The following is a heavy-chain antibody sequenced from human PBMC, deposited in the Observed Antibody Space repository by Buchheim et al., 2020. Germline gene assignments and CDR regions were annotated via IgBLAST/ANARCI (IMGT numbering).Heavy chain of an antibody. CDR3: ARATWDIVVVVAANFDY. CDR2: IYYSGST. J-gene: IGHJ4*02. D-gene: IGHD2-15*01. V-gene: IGHV4-39*07. CDR1: GGSISSSSYY. Sequence: QLQLQESGPGLVKPSETLSLTCTVSGGSISSSSYYWGWIRQPPGKGLEWIGSIYYSGSTYYNPSLKSRVTISVDTSKNQFSLKLSSVTAADTAVHYCARATWDIVVVVAANFDYWGQGTL.